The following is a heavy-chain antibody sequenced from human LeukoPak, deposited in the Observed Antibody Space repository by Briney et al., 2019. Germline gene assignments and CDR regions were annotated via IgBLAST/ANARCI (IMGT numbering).Heavy chain of an antibody. D-gene: IGHD4-17*01. V-gene: IGHV3-7*01. CDR3: ARKDDYGDTLFDY. CDR2: IKQDGSEK. J-gene: IGHJ4*02. CDR1: GFTFSDYW. Sequence: GGSLRLSCAASGFTFSDYWMSWVRQAPGKGLEWVANIKQDGSEKYYVDSVKGRFTISRDNAKNSLYLQMNSLRAEDTAVYYCARKDDYGDTLFDYWGQGTLVTVSS.